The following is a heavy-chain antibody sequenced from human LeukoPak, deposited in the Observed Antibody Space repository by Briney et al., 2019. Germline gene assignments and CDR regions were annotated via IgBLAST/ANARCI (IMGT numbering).Heavy chain of an antibody. CDR2: INHSGST. J-gene: IGHJ3*02. D-gene: IGHD3-22*01. Sequence: SETLSLTCAVYGGSFSGYYWSWIRQPPGKGLEWIGEINHSGSTNYNPSLKSRVTISVDRSKNQFSLKLSSVTAADTAVYYCARGARGYYFDIWGQGTMVTVSS. CDR3: ARGARGYYFDI. V-gene: IGHV4-34*01. CDR1: GGSFSGYY.